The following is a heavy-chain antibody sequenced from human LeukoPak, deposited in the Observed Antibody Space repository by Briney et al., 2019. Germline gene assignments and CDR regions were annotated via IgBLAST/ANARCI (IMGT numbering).Heavy chain of an antibody. J-gene: IGHJ4*02. CDR2: IYTSGST. CDR1: GGSISSYY. V-gene: IGHV4-4*07. CDR3: ARNSGSYPEWVWDLVFDY. Sequence: PSETLSLTCTVSGGSISSYYWSWIRQPAGKGLEWIGRIYTSGSTNYNPSLKSRVTMSVDTSKNQFSLKLSSVTAADTAVYYCARNSGSYPEWVWDLVFDYWGQGTLVTVSS. D-gene: IGHD1-26*01.